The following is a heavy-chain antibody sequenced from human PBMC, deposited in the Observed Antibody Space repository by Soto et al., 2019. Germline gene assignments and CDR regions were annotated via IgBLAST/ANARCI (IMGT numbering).Heavy chain of an antibody. CDR2: IWYDGSKQ. J-gene: IGHJ4*02. CDR3: ARWLDQRSDY. D-gene: IGHD5-12*01. CDR1: GFTFSNYC. V-gene: IGHV3-33*01. Sequence: GGSLRLSWAASGFTFSNYCMHWVRQAPGKGLEWVAVIWYDGSKQYYADSVKGRFTISRDDYKNTLYLQLNSLRGEDTAVYYCARWLDQRSDYWGQGTLVTVSS.